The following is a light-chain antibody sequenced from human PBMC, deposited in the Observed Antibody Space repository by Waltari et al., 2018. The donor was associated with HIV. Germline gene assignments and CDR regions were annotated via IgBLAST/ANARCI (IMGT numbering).Light chain of an antibody. CDR2: RNN. Sequence: QSVLTQPPSASETPGQRVNISCSGSSSNIGSNYVYWYQHLPGTAPKLLIYRNNQRPSGVPDRVSGSKAGTSATRAISGLRSEDEADYYCAAWGDSLTSFVFGTGTKVTVL. CDR3: AAWGDSLTSFV. J-gene: IGLJ1*01. CDR1: SSNIGSNY. V-gene: IGLV1-47*01.